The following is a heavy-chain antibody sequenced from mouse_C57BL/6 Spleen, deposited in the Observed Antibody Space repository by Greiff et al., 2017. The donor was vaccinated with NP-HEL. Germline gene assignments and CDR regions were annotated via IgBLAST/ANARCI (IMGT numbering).Heavy chain of an antibody. Sequence: EVQGVESGGGLVKPGGSLKLSCAASGFTFSSYTMSWVRQTPEKRLEWVATISGGGGNTYYPDSVKGRFTISRDNAKNTLYLQMSSLRSEDTALYYCARHDYSNYVFYAMDYWGQGTSVTVSS. J-gene: IGHJ4*01. CDR3: ARHDYSNYVFYAMDY. V-gene: IGHV5-9*01. D-gene: IGHD2-5*01. CDR2: ISGGGGNT. CDR1: GFTFSSYT.